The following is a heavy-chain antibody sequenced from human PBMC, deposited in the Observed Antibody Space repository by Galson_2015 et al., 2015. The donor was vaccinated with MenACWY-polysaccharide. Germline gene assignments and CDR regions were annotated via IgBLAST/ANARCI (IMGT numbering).Heavy chain of an antibody. Sequence: SLRLSCAASGFTFTSYAMSWVRQAPGKGLEWVSAIRSSGTNTYYADSVKGRFTISRDNSKSTLYLQMNSLGAEDTAVYYCAKDSTDFWSVAGRFDHWGQGILVTVSS. V-gene: IGHV3-23*01. D-gene: IGHD3-3*01. CDR1: GFTFTSYA. CDR3: AKDSTDFWSVAGRFDH. J-gene: IGHJ5*02. CDR2: IRSSGTNT.